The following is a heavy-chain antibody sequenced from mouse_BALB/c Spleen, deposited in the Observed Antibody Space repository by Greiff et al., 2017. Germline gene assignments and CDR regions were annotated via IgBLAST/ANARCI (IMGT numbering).Heavy chain of an antibody. CDR3: ARHDYGPFAY. CDR2: ISSGGSYT. Sequence: EVQLVESGGDLVKPGGSLKLSCAASGFTFSSYGMSWVRQTPDKRLEWVATISSGGSYTYYPDSVKGRFTISRDNAKNTLYLQMSSLKSEDTAMYYCARHDYGPFAYWGQGTLVTVSA. J-gene: IGHJ3*01. D-gene: IGHD1-1*02. CDR1: GFTFSSYG. V-gene: IGHV5-6*01.